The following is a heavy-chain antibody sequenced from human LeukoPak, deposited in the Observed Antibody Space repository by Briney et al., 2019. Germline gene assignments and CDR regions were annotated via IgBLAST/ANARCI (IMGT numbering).Heavy chain of an antibody. D-gene: IGHD5-12*01. CDR2: ISYDGSNK. CDR3: ARDCGGYDYGEKYYFDY. CDR1: GFTFSSYA. V-gene: IGHV3-30-3*01. J-gene: IGHJ4*02. Sequence: GGSLRLSCAASGFTFSSYAMHWVRQAPGKGLEWMAVISYDGSNKYYADSVKGRFTISRDNSKNTLYLQMNSLRAEDTAVYYCARDCGGYDYGEKYYFDYWGQGTLVTVSS.